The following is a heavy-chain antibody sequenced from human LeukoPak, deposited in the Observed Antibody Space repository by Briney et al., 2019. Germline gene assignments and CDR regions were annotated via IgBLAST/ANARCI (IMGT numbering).Heavy chain of an antibody. CDR2: ISGSGGST. Sequence: GGSLRLSCAASGFTFSSYAMSWVRQAPGKGLEWVSAISGSGGSTYYADSVKGRFTISRDNSKNTLYLQMNSLRAEDTAVYYCAKFTDKQLVNTHTPVAFDIWGQGTMVTVSS. V-gene: IGHV3-23*01. CDR3: AKFTDKQLVNTHTPVAFDI. CDR1: GFTFSSYA. J-gene: IGHJ3*02. D-gene: IGHD6-6*01.